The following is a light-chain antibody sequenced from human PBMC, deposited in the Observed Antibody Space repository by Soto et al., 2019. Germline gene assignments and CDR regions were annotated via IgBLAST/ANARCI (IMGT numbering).Light chain of an antibody. Sequence: QSALTQPPSASGSPGQSVTISCTGTSSDVGGYNYVSWYQQHPGKAPKLMIYEVSKRPSGVPDRFSGSKSGNTASLTVSGLQAEDEADYYCNSYEGSNDGVFGGGTKVTVL. CDR1: SSDVGGYNY. V-gene: IGLV2-8*01. CDR3: NSYEGSNDGV. J-gene: IGLJ3*02. CDR2: EVS.